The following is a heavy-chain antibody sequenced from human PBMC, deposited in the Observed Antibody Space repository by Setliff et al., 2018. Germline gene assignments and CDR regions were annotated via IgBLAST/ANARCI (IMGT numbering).Heavy chain of an antibody. CDR2: VSA. J-gene: IGHJ4*02. V-gene: IGHV1-18*01. CDR1: GYTFISYG. Sequence: GASVKVSCKTSGYTFISYGINWVRQAPGQGLEWMGWVSAYAQKFQGRVTMTTDTSTNTAFMELRSLRSDDTAVYYCAGDRSLGATRRLAYWGQGTLVTVSS. D-gene: IGHD1-26*01. CDR3: AGDRSLGATRRLAY.